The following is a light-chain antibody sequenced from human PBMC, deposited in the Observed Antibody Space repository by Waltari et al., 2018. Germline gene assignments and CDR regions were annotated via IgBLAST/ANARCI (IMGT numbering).Light chain of an antibody. CDR2: DAS. J-gene: IGKJ1*01. Sequence: EIQMTQPPPSLAASVGDRPTITCRASQSIGNYLHWYVQKAGKAPKLLIYDASSLERGVPSRFSGSGSGTEFTLTISSLQPDDFATYYCQQYNSDSQNFGQGTKVEIK. V-gene: IGKV1-5*01. CDR3: QQYNSDSQN. CDR1: QSIGNY.